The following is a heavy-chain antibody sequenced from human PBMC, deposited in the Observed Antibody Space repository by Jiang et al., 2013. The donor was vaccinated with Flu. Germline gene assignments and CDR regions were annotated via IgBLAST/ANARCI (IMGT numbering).Heavy chain of an antibody. Sequence: MGGIIPIFGTANYAQKFQGRVTITADESTSTAYMELSGLRSEDTAVYYCARKRDGYNYVEYIDYYGMDVWGQGTTVTVSS. V-gene: IGHV1-69*01. J-gene: IGHJ6*02. CDR3: ARKRDGYNYVEYIDYYGMDV. D-gene: IGHD5-24*01. CDR2: IIPIFGTA.